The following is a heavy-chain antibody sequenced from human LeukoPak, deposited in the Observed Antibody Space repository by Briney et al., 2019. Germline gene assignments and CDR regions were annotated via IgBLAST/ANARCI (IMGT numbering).Heavy chain of an antibody. CDR3: ARGSTWLLDY. CDR2: IKEDGSVK. J-gene: IGHJ4*02. V-gene: IGHV3-7*03. D-gene: IGHD6-19*01. Sequence: PGGSLRLSCTASGFTFSSHWMTWVRQPPGKGLEWVANIKEDGSVKYYVDSVKGRFTISRDNTKNVLYLQMNSLRADDTAVYFCARGSTWLLDYWGQGTLITVSS. CDR1: GFTFSSHW.